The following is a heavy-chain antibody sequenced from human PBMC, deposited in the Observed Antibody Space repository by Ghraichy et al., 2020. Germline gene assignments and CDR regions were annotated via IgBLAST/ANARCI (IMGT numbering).Heavy chain of an antibody. D-gene: IGHD1-1*01. J-gene: IGHJ4*02. CDR2: IYYSGST. V-gene: IGHV4-59*01. Sequence: SETLSLTCTVSGGSISSYYWSWIRQPPGKGLEWIGYIYYSGSTNYHPTLKSQVTIPVDTSKNQFSLKLSSVTAEDTAVYYCARTSQERLDYWGQGTLVTVSS. CDR1: GGSISSYY. CDR3: ARTSQERLDY.